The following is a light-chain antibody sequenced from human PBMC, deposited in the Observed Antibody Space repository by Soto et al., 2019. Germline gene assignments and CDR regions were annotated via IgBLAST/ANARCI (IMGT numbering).Light chain of an antibody. V-gene: IGLV1-40*01. Sequence: QSVLTQPPSVSGAPGQRVTISCTGNSSNIGAGYDVHWYQQLPGTAPKLLIYGNTNRPSGVPDRFSGSKSGTSASLAITGLQAEDEAGYYCGTWDSSLDAVVFGGGTQLTVL. CDR2: GNT. CDR1: SSNIGAGYD. CDR3: GTWDSSLDAVV. J-gene: IGLJ7*01.